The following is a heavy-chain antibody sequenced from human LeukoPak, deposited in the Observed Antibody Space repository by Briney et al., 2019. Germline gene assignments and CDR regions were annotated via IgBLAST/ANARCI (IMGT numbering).Heavy chain of an antibody. Sequence: GGSLRPSCAASGFTFSSYGMHWVRQAPGKGLEWVAVIWYDGSNKYYADSVKGRFTISRDNSKNTLYLQMNSLRAEDTAVYYCARAYYYDSSGRPFDYWGQGTLVTVSS. V-gene: IGHV3-33*01. CDR1: GFTFSSYG. J-gene: IGHJ4*02. D-gene: IGHD3-22*01. CDR3: ARAYYYDSSGRPFDY. CDR2: IWYDGSNK.